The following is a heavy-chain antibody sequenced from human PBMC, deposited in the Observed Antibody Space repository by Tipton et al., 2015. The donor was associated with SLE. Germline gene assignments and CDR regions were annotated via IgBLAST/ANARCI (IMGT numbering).Heavy chain of an antibody. CDR3: ARGGAFWSGPTSYYYFFYYMDV. D-gene: IGHD3-3*01. Sequence: TLSLTCSVSGGSFGSGGYYWTWVRQSAGKGLEFIGRIYTSGSTNYNPSLESRVTISVDTSKNQFYLRLTSVTAADTAVYYCARGGAFWSGPTSYYYFFYYMDVWGKGPTVTVSS. CDR2: IYTSGST. CDR1: GGSFGSGGYY. J-gene: IGHJ6*03. V-gene: IGHV4-61*02.